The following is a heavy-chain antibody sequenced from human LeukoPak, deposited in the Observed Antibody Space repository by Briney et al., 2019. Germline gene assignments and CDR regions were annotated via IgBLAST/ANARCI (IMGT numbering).Heavy chain of an antibody. CDR3: AREEKVQAAFDY. Sequence: ASVKVSCKASGYTFISYGISWARQAPGQGLEWMGWVSNYNGRTHYAQNIQGRVTMTTDTSTSTAYMELSSLRSEDTAVYYCAREEKVQAAFDYWGQGTLVTVSS. CDR2: VSNYNGRT. J-gene: IGHJ4*02. CDR1: GYTFISYG. D-gene: IGHD6-13*01. V-gene: IGHV1-18*01.